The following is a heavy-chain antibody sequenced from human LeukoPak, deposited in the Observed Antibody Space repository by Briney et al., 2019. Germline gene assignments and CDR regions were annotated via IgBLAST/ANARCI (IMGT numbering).Heavy chain of an antibody. D-gene: IGHD4-17*01. J-gene: IGHJ4*02. Sequence: GGSLRLSCAASGFTFSSYSMNWVRQAPGKGLEWVSFISTSSSYIYYADSVKGRFTISRDNARNSLYLQMNSLRAEDTAVYYCARDYGDYRYYFDYWGQGTLVTVSS. CDR2: ISTSSSYI. V-gene: IGHV3-21*01. CDR3: ARDYGDYRYYFDY. CDR1: GFTFSSYS.